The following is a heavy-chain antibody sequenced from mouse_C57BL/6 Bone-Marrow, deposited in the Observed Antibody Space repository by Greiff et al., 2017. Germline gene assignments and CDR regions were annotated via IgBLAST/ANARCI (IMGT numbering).Heavy chain of an antibody. J-gene: IGHJ1*03. CDR3: ARCANWVYCYFDV. D-gene: IGHD4-1*01. Sequence: QVQLQQPGAELVKPGASVKLSCKASGYTFTSYWMQWVKQRPGQGLEWIGEIDPSDSSTNYNQKFKGKATLTVDTSSSTAYMQLSSLTSEDSAVYYCARCANWVYCYFDVWGTGTTVTVSS. CDR2: IDPSDSST. V-gene: IGHV1-50*01. CDR1: GYTFTSYW.